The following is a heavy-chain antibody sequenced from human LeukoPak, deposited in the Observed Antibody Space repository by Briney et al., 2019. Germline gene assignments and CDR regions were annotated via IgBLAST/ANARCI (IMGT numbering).Heavy chain of an antibody. CDR2: INHSGST. CDR1: GGSFSGYY. V-gene: IGHV4-34*01. J-gene: IGHJ4*02. Sequence: SETLSLTCAVYGGSFSGYYWSWIRQPPGKGLEWIGEINHSGSTNYNPSLKSRVTISVDTSKNQFSLKLSSVTAADTAVYYCARLRRDGYSRRFDYWGQGTLVTVSS. CDR3: ARLRRDGYSRRFDY. D-gene: IGHD5-24*01.